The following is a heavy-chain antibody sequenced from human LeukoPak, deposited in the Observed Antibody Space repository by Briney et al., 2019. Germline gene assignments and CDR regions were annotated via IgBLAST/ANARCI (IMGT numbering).Heavy chain of an antibody. V-gene: IGHV3-33*01. CDR1: GFTFSNYA. CDR2: IWYDRGDK. CDR3: ARDKWGNGWTGSIDN. J-gene: IGHJ4*02. Sequence: GGSLRLSCAASGFTFSNYAMHWVRQAPGKGLEWVAVIWYDRGDKYYADAVKGRFTISRDDSKNTLYPQIKSLRAEDTAVYYCARDKWGNGWTGSIDNWGQGTLVTVSA. D-gene: IGHD6-19*01.